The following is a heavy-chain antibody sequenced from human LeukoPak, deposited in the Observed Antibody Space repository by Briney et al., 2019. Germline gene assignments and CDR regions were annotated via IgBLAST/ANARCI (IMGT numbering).Heavy chain of an antibody. CDR1: GFTFSSYW. D-gene: IGHD2-2*01. CDR3: ARVAMSLTADY. J-gene: IGHJ4*02. V-gene: IGHV3-7*01. Sequence: PGGSLRLSCAASGFTFSSYWMSWVRQAPGKGLEWVGNIKQDGSETYFVDSVKGRFTISRDNAKNSLYLQMNSLRAEDTAVYYCARVAMSLTADYWGQGTLVTVSS. CDR2: IKQDGSET.